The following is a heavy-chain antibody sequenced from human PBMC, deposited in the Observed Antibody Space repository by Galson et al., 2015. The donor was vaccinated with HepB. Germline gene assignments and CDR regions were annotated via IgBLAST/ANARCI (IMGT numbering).Heavy chain of an antibody. D-gene: IGHD1-26*01. V-gene: IGHV3-7*01. CDR3: ARVPRRVGATGDYYYYGMDV. J-gene: IGHJ6*02. CDR2: IKQDGSEK. Sequence: SLRLSCAASGFTFSSYWMSWVRQAPGKGLEWVANIKQDGSEKYYVDSVKGRFTISRDNAKNSLYLQMNSLRAGDTAVYYCARVPRRVGATGDYYYYGMDVWGQGTTVTVSS. CDR1: GFTFSSYW.